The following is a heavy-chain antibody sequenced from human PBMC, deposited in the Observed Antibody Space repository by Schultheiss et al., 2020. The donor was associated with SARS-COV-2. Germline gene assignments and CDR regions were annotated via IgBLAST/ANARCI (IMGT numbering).Heavy chain of an antibody. CDR3: ARHPHSGSYYSDFDY. J-gene: IGHJ4*02. CDR2: IYPGDSDT. CDR1: GYSFTSYW. V-gene: IGHV5-51*01. Sequence: GGSLRLSCKGSGYSFTSYWIGWVRQMPGKGLEWMGIIYPGDSDTRYSPSFQGQVTISADKSISTAYLQWSSLKASDTAMYYCARHPHSGSYYSDFDYWGQGTLVTVSS. D-gene: IGHD1-26*01.